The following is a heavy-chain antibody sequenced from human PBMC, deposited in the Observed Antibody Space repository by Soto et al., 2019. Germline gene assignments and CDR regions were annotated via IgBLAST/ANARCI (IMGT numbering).Heavy chain of an antibody. J-gene: IGHJ5*02. D-gene: IGHD3-3*01. V-gene: IGHV1-2*02. Sequence: ASVKVSCKASGYTFTGYYMHWVRQAPGQGLEWMGWINPNSGGTNYAQKFQGRVTMTRDTSISTAYMELSRLRSDDTAVYYCARDGPSITENWFDPWGQGTLVTVSS. CDR1: GYTFTGYY. CDR3: ARDGPSITENWFDP. CDR2: INPNSGGT.